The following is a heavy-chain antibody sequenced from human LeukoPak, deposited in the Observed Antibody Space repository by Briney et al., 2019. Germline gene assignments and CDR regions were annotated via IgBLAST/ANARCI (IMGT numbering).Heavy chain of an antibody. CDR2: IIPIFGTA. J-gene: IGHJ4*02. CDR1: GGTFSSYA. D-gene: IGHD2-21*02. Sequence: ASVKVSCKASGGTFSSYAISWVRQAPGQGLEWMGGIIPIFGTANYAQKFQGRVTITADESTSTAYMELSSLRSEDTAVYYCATLRRYCGGDCYSALDYWGQGTLVTGSS. V-gene: IGHV1-69*13. CDR3: ATLRRYCGGDCYSALDY.